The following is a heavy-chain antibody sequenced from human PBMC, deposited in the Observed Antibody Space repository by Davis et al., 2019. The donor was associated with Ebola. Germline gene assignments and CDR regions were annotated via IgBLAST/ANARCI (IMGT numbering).Heavy chain of an antibody. CDR3: ARTKGGSYDFWSGYYMAWFDP. J-gene: IGHJ5*02. Sequence: SGPTLVTPTQTLTLTCTFSGFSLSTSGMCVSWIRQPPGKALEWPALIDWDDDKYYSTSLKTRLTISKDTSKNQVVLTMTNMDPVDTATYYCARTKGGSYDFWSGYYMAWFDPWGQGTLVTVSS. D-gene: IGHD3-3*01. V-gene: IGHV2-70*12. CDR1: GFSLSTSGMC. CDR2: IDWDDDK.